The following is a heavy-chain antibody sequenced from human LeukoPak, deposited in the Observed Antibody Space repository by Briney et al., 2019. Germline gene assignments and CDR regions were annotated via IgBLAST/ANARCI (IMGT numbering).Heavy chain of an antibody. CDR1: GDTLNNFA. V-gene: IGHV1-69*05. D-gene: IGHD4-17*01. J-gene: IGHJ4*02. CDR3: ARAGYGDSDFDY. CDR2: ILPIYGTT. Sequence: ASVKVSCKASGDTLNNFAFNWVRQAPGQGPEWMGGILPIYGTTIYAQKFQGRVTMTRDTSTSTVYMELSSLRSEDTAVYYCARAGYGDSDFDYWGQGTLVTVSS.